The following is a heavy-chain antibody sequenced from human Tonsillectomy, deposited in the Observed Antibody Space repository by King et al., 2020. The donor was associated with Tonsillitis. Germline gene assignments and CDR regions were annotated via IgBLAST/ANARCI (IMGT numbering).Heavy chain of an antibody. CDR1: GYRFSTSW. Sequence: VQLVQSGAEVKKPGESLKISCQGSGYRFSTSWIAWVRQMPGKGLEWMGTIYPGDSDTRYSPSFQGQVTISADKSIDTAYLQWSSLKASDTAMYYCARNKYSSSSSLDSWGQGTLVTVSS. CDR2: IYPGDSDT. D-gene: IGHD6-6*01. V-gene: IGHV5-51*03. CDR3: ARNKYSSSSSLDS. J-gene: IGHJ4*02.